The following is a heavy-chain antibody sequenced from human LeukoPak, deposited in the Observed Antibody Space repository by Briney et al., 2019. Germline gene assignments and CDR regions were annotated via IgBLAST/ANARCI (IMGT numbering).Heavy chain of an antibody. Sequence: PSETLSLTCAVYGGSFSGYYWSLIRQPPGKGLEWIGEINHSGSTNYNPSLKSRVTISVDTSKNQFSLKLSSVTAADTAVYYCARMRRYSSGLFDYWGQGTLVTVSS. CDR2: INHSGST. CDR1: GGSFSGYY. V-gene: IGHV4-34*01. CDR3: ARMRRYSSGLFDY. D-gene: IGHD6-19*01. J-gene: IGHJ4*02.